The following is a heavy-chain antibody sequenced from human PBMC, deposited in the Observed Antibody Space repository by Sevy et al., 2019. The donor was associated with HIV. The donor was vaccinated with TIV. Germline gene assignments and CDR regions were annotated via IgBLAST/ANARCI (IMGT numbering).Heavy chain of an antibody. CDR2: ISYDGSDK. V-gene: IGHV3-30*18. J-gene: IGHJ6*02. D-gene: IGHD3-3*01. Sequence: GGSLRLSCAASGFNFNNYGMHWLRQAPGKGLEWVAVISYDGSDKYYADSVKGQFTISRDNSKNTLYLQVHSPRAEDTAVYYCAKAVPTILGVTRYYYGMDVWGQRTTVTVSS. CDR3: AKAVPTILGVTRYYYGMDV. CDR1: GFNFNNYG.